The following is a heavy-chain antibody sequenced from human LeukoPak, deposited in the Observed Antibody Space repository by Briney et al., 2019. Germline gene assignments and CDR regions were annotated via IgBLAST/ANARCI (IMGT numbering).Heavy chain of an antibody. D-gene: IGHD3-16*02. Sequence: ASVKVSCKASGYTFTSYDIDWVRQATGQGLEWLGWMNPNSGNTGYAQKFQGRVTMTRNTSISTAYMELSSLRSEDTAVYYCARGLTYYDYVWGSYRPRGYFDYWGQGTQVTVSS. CDR2: MNPNSGNT. V-gene: IGHV1-8*01. J-gene: IGHJ4*02. CDR3: ARGLTYYDYVWGSYRPRGYFDY. CDR1: GYTFTSYD.